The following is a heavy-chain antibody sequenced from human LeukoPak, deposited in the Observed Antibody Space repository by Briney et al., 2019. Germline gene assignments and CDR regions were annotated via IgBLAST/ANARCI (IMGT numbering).Heavy chain of an antibody. Sequence: GGFLRLSCAASGFTFSSYAMHWVRQAPGKGLEWVAVISYDGSNKYYADSVKGRFTISRDNSKNTLYLQMNSLRAEDTAVYYCARDVRSGGSCYSYFDYWGQGTLVTVSS. J-gene: IGHJ4*02. V-gene: IGHV3-30*04. CDR2: ISYDGSNK. CDR3: ARDVRSGGSCYSYFDY. CDR1: GFTFSSYA. D-gene: IGHD2-15*01.